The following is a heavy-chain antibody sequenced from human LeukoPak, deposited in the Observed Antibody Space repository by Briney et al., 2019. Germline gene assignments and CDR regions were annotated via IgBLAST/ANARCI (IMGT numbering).Heavy chain of an antibody. J-gene: IGHJ4*02. V-gene: IGHV3-74*01. CDR3: ARDRNTGSSYENLFEY. Sequence: GGSLRLSCAASGFTFSSYWMHWVRQAPGKGLLWFSRINSDGSSTSYADSVKGRFTISRDNAKNTLYLQMNSLRAEDTSVYYCARDRNTGSSYENLFEYWGQGSLVTVSS. D-gene: IGHD1-26*01. CDR1: GFTFSSYW. CDR2: INSDGSST.